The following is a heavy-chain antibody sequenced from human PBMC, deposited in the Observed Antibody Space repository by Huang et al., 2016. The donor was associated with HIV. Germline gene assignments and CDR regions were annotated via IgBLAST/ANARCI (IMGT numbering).Heavy chain of an antibody. Sequence: QVQLVQSGAEVRKPGSSVKVSCRASGGSFNNFGIHWVRKAPGQGLAWMGGIIPRFGTRNDAQRFQGRVTITADETTGVVYMELSSLRSDDTAVYFCAKRGGAWGSPYAFDLWGPGTMVTVSS. D-gene: IGHD3-16*01. CDR1: GGSFNNFG. V-gene: IGHV1-69*13. CDR2: IIPRFGTR. CDR3: AKRGGAWGSPYAFDL. J-gene: IGHJ3*01.